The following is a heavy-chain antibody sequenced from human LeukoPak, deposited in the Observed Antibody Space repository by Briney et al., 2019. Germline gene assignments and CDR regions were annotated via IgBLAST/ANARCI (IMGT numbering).Heavy chain of an antibody. CDR3: AREGPGIAVAGTVIYPY. CDR2: IIPIFGTA. Sequence: GASVKVSCKASGGTFSSYAISWVRQAPGQGLERMGGIIPIFGTANYAQKFQGRVTITADESTSTAYMELSSLRSEDTAVYYCAREGPGIAVAGTVIYPYWGQGTLVAVSS. V-gene: IGHV1-69*13. D-gene: IGHD6-19*01. CDR1: GGTFSSYA. J-gene: IGHJ4*02.